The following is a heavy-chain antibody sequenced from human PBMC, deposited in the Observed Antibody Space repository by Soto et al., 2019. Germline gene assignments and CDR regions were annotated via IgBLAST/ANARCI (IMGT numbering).Heavy chain of an antibody. CDR2: ISDNGGTT. Sequence: GGSLRLSCAASEFTFSNYAMSWVRQAPGKGLEWVSSISDNGGTTYYADSVKGRFTISRDNSKNTLYLQMNSLRVEDTAVYYCAREDGGGPFDYWSQGTLVTVSS. CDR3: AREDGGGPFDY. CDR1: EFTFSNYA. J-gene: IGHJ4*02. V-gene: IGHV3-23*01. D-gene: IGHD3-10*01.